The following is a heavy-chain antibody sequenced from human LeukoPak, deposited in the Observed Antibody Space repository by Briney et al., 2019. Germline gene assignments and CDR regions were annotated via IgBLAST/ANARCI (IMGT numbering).Heavy chain of an antibody. Sequence: PGGCLRLSCAASGFTFDDYAMHWVRQAPGKGLAWVSGISWNSGSIGYADSVKGRFTISRDNAKSSLYLQMNSLRAEDTAFYYCAKGSRQFHSSGWYAEFEYWGQGTLVTVSS. CDR3: AKGSRQFHSSGWYAEFEY. CDR1: GFTFDDYA. D-gene: IGHD6-19*01. CDR2: ISWNSGSI. J-gene: IGHJ4*02. V-gene: IGHV3-9*01.